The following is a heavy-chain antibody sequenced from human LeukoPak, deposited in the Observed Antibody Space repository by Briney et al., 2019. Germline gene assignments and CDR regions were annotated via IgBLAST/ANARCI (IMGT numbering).Heavy chain of an antibody. J-gene: IGHJ5*02. CDR1: DGSISSSSYY. Sequence: PSETLSLTCTVSDGSISSSSYYWGWIRQPPGKGLEWIGSISYSGSTYYNPSLKSRVTISVDTSKNHFSLKLSSVTAADTAVYYCARHHLSSGHYTSWFAPWGQGTLVTVSS. CDR2: ISYSGST. V-gene: IGHV4-39*01. CDR3: ARHHLSSGHYTSWFAP. D-gene: IGHD3-22*01.